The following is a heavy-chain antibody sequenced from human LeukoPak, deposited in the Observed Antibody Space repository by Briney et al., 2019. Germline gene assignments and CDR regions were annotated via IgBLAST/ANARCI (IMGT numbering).Heavy chain of an antibody. CDR2: ISSSSTI. CDR3: ARDPRGGYSSSSGGSYFDY. CDR1: GFTFSSYS. D-gene: IGHD6-6*01. V-gene: IGHV3-48*04. Sequence: GGSLRLSCAASGFTFSSYSMNWVRQAPGKGLEWVSYISSSSTIYYADSVKGRFTISRDNAKNSLYLQMNSLRAEDTAVYYCARDPRGGYSSSSGGSYFDYWGQGTLVTVSS. J-gene: IGHJ4*02.